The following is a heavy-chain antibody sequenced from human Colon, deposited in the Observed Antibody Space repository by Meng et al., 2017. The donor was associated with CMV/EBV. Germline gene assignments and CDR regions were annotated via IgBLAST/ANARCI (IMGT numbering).Heavy chain of an antibody. V-gene: IGHV5-51*01. CDR3: ARSSTSSPYYYYYGMDV. J-gene: IGHJ6*02. CDR2: IYPGDSDT. D-gene: IGHD2-2*01. CDR1: GYSFTSYW. Sequence: GGSLRLSCKGSGYSFTSYWIGWVRQMPGKGLEWMGIIYPGDSDTRYSPSFQGQVTISADKSISTAYLQWSSLKASDTAMYYCARSSTSSPYYYYYGMDVWGQGTTVTVSS.